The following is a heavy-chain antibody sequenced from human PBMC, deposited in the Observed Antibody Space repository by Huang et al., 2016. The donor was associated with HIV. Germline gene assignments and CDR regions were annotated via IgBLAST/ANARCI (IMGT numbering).Heavy chain of an antibody. Sequence: QMQLQQRGAGLLKPSETLSLTCGVSGGSFTGNYLTWIRQAPGKGLEWVGEVNDSDTPNYNPALNGRCTRQRDKSNRELSLNLRSVTAADTAVYYCARQWTILEWLLGLDVWGQGTTVIVSS. CDR3: ARQWTILEWLLGLDV. CDR1: GGSFTGNY. J-gene: IGHJ6*02. D-gene: IGHD3-3*01. V-gene: IGHV4-34*02. CDR2: VNDSDTP.